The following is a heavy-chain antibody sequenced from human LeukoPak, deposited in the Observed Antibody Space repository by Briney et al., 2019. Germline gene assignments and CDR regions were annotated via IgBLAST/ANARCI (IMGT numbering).Heavy chain of an antibody. V-gene: IGHV3-11*01. J-gene: IGHJ4*02. CDR1: GFTLSDYY. CDR3: ARDLYYDSSGYVGY. Sequence: GGSLRLSCAASGFTLSDYYMSWIRQAPGKGLEWVSYISSSGSTIYYADSVKGRFTISRDNAKNSLYLQMNSLRAEDTAVYYCARDLYYDSSGYVGYWGQGTLVTVSS. CDR2: ISSSGSTI. D-gene: IGHD3-22*01.